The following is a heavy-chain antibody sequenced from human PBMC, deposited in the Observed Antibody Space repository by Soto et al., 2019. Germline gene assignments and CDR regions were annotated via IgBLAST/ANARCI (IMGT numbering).Heavy chain of an antibody. CDR1: GFTFSSYS. J-gene: IGHJ4*02. V-gene: IGHV3-23*01. CDR3: AKGSGYYPIQSDY. Sequence: GGSLRLSCAASGFTFSSYSMSWVRQAPGKGLEWVSAISGSGGSTYYADSVKGRFTISRDNSKNTLYLQMNSLRAEDTAVYYWAKGSGYYPIQSDYWGQGTLVTGSS. D-gene: IGHD3-10*01. CDR2: ISGSGGST.